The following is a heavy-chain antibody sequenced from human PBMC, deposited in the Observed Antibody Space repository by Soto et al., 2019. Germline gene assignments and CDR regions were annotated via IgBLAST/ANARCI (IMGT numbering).Heavy chain of an antibody. Sequence: GGSLRLSCAASGFTFSSYAMSWVRQAPGKGLEWISAISGSGGGTYYADSVKGRFTISRDNAKSTLFLQMNSLRAEDTAVYYCARDKITGLFDYWGQGTLVTVSS. J-gene: IGHJ4*02. CDR1: GFTFSSYA. V-gene: IGHV3-23*01. CDR3: ARDKITGLFDY. D-gene: IGHD2-8*02. CDR2: ISGSGGGT.